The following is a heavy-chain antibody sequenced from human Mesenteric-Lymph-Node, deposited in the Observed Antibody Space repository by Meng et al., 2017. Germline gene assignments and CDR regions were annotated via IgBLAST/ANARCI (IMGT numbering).Heavy chain of an antibody. D-gene: IGHD3-22*01. CDR3: ARQTYYYDSSGYYFFDY. J-gene: IGHJ4*02. Sequence: GESLKISCAASGFTFSSYWMHWVRQDPGKGLVWVSAISGSGGSTYYADSVKGRFTISRDNAKNSLYLQMNSLRAEDTAVYYCARQTYYYDSSGYYFFDYWGQGTLVTVSS. CDR2: ISGSGGST. CDR1: GFTFSSYW. V-gene: IGHV3-23*01.